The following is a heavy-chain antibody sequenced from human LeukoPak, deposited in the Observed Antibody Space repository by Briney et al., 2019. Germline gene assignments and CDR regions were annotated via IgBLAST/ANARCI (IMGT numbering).Heavy chain of an antibody. J-gene: IGHJ4*02. V-gene: IGHV4-31*03. Sequence: SQTLSLTCTVSDGSMTSGGYYWSWIRQQPGKGLEWIGYIYYSGNTNYNPSLKSRVTMSVDTSKNQFSLKLTSVTAADTAVYYCARFTVTTSFDYWGQGIMVTVSS. CDR3: ARFTVTTSFDY. CDR2: IYYSGNT. CDR1: DGSMTSGGYY. D-gene: IGHD4-17*01.